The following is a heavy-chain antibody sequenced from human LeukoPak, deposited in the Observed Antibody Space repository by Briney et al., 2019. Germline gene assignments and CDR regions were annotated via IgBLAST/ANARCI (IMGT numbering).Heavy chain of an antibody. Sequence: ASVKVSCKASGYTFTSYGISWVRQAPGQGLEWMGWISAYNGNTNYAQKLQGRVTMTTDTSTSTAYMELRSLRSDDTAVYYCARENEAPNYYDSTGENWFDPWGQGTLVTVSS. CDR1: GYTFTSYG. CDR3: ARENEAPNYYDSTGENWFDP. J-gene: IGHJ5*02. V-gene: IGHV1-18*01. D-gene: IGHD3-22*01. CDR2: ISAYNGNT.